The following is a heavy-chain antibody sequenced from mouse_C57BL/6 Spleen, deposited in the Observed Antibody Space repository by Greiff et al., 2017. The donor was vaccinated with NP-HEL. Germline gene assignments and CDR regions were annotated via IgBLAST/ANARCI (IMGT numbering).Heavy chain of an antibody. V-gene: IGHV5-9-1*02. CDR2: ISSGGDYI. Sequence: EVKLMESGEGLVKPGGSLKLSCAASGFTFSSYAMSWVRQTPEKRLEWVAYISSGGDYIYYADTVKGRFTISRDNARNTLYLQMSSLKSEDTAMYYCTRGRTTVEDAMDYWGQGTSVTVSS. CDR3: TRGRTTVEDAMDY. J-gene: IGHJ4*01. CDR1: GFTFSSYA. D-gene: IGHD1-1*01.